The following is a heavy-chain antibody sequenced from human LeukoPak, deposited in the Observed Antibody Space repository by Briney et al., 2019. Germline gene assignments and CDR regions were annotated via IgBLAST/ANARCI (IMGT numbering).Heavy chain of an antibody. Sequence: PGGSLRLSCAASGFTFSSYSMNWVRQAPGKGLEWVSSISSSSSYIYYADSVKGRFTISRDNSKNTLYLQMNSLRAEDTAVYYCARDRGLGGELRSPYYYYGMDVWGQGTTVTVSS. V-gene: IGHV3-21*01. CDR3: ARDRGLGGELRSPYYYYGMDV. J-gene: IGHJ6*02. D-gene: IGHD3-10*01. CDR1: GFTFSSYS. CDR2: ISSSSSYI.